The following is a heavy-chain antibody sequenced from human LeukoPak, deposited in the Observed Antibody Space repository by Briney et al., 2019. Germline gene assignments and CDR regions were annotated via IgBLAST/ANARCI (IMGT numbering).Heavy chain of an antibody. D-gene: IGHD1-26*01. CDR1: GYTFTSYY. V-gene: IGHV1-46*01. Sequence: GASVKVSCKASGYTFTSYYMHWVRQAPGQGLEWMGIINPSGGSTSYAQKFQGRVTMTRDMSTSTVYMELSSLRSEDTAVYYCARDSVGATGWFDPWGQGTLVTVSS. CDR3: ARDSVGATGWFDP. CDR2: INPSGGST. J-gene: IGHJ5*02.